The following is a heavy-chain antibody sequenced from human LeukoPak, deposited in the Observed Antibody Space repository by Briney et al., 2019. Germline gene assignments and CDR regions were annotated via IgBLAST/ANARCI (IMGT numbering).Heavy chain of an antibody. CDR1: GFTVSSNY. Sequence: GGSLRLSCAASGFTVSSNYMSWVRQSPGKGLEWVSVMYSGGSTYYADSVKGRFTISRANSKNTLYLQMNNLRAEDTAVYYCARDGGYGSYVSPSNWYFDLWGRGALVTVSS. CDR3: ARDGGYGSYVSPSNWYFDL. D-gene: IGHD1-26*01. J-gene: IGHJ2*01. CDR2: MYSGGST. V-gene: IGHV3-53*01.